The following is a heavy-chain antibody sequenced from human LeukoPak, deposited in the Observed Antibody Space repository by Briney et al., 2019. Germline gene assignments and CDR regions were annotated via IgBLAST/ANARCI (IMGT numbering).Heavy chain of an antibody. V-gene: IGHV1-2*02. CDR1: GYTFTGYY. J-gene: IGHJ4*02. Sequence: ASVKVSCKASGYTFTGYYMHWVRQAPGQGLEWMGWINPNSGGTNYAQKFQGRVTMTRDTSISTAYMELSRLRSDDTAVYYCARPYRRDGYSFNFDYWGQGTLVTVSS. CDR2: INPNSGGT. CDR3: ARPYRRDGYSFNFDY. D-gene: IGHD5-24*01.